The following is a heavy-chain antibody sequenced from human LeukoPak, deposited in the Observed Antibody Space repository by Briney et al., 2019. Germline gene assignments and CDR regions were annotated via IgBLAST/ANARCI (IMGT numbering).Heavy chain of an antibody. D-gene: IGHD3-10*01. CDR1: GFTFSTYS. CDR3: AKFKGHYGDSEYYFDY. Sequence: GGSLRLSCAASGFTFSTYSVNWVRQAPGKGLEWVSCITGSSDYIFYADSVRGRFTISRDNAKNSLYLQMNSLRAEDTAVYYCAKFKGHYGDSEYYFDYWGQGTLVTVSS. V-gene: IGHV3-21*01. J-gene: IGHJ4*02. CDR2: ITGSSDYI.